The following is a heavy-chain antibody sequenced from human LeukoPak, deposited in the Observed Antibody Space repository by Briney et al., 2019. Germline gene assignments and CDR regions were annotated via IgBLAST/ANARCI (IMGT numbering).Heavy chain of an antibody. Sequence: GESLQISCKGSGYSFTSYWIGWVRQMPGKGLEWMGIVYPGDSDTRYSPSFQGQVTISADKSLTTAYLQWSSLKASDTAMYYCARVLAAPGPIDYWGQGTLVTVSS. J-gene: IGHJ4*02. CDR1: GYSFTSYW. CDR3: ARVLAAPGPIDY. CDR2: VYPGDSDT. V-gene: IGHV5-51*01. D-gene: IGHD6-13*01.